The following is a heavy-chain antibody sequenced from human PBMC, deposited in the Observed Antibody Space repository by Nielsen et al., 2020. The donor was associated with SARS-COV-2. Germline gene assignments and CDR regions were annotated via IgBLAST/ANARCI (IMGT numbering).Heavy chain of an antibody. CDR3: ARGDIAVVPAAMFRGDDAFDI. J-gene: IGHJ3*02. Sequence: GSLRLSCTVSGGSLSSRNYHWGWIRQPPGKGLEWIGTIYYSGSVSYNPSLRSRVTISVDTSKKHFSLKLTSVTAADTAVYFCARGDIAVVPAAMFRGDDAFDIWGQGTMVRVSS. CDR2: IYYSGSV. V-gene: IGHV4-39*02. CDR1: GGSLSSRNYH. D-gene: IGHD2-2*01.